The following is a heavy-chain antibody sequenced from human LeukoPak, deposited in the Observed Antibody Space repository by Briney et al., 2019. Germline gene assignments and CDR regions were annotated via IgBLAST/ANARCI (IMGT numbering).Heavy chain of an antibody. V-gene: IGHV3-48*03. CDR1: GFTFSSYE. CDR3: ARVEEVAGTYPGYGMNV. CDR2: ISSSGSTI. D-gene: IGHD6-19*01. Sequence: GGSLRLSCAASGFTFSSYEMNWVRQAPGKGLEWVSYISSSGSTICYADSVKGRFTISRDNAKNSLYLQMNSLRAEDTAVYYCARVEEVAGTYPGYGMNVWGQGTTVTVSS. J-gene: IGHJ6*02.